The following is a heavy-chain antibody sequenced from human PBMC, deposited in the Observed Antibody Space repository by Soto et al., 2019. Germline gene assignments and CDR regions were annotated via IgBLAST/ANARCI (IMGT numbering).Heavy chain of an antibody. J-gene: IGHJ5*02. CDR1: GGSISSYY. CDR2: IYYSGST. Sequence: ETRSLTCPVSGGSISSYYWSWIRQPPGKGLEWIGYIYYSGSTNYNPSLKSRVTISVDTSKNQFSLKLSSVTAADTAVYYCARDYGSGSNWFDPWGQGTPVTVYS. V-gene: IGHV4-59*01. D-gene: IGHD3-10*01. CDR3: ARDYGSGSNWFDP.